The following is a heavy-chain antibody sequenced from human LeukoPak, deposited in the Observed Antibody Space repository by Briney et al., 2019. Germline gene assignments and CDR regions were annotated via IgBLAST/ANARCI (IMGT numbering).Heavy chain of an antibody. CDR1: GFTFSTYT. J-gene: IGHJ4*02. CDR2: IYYTGRN. V-gene: IGHV4-59*08. CDR3: ARRDSGWNYFDY. D-gene: IGHD5-12*01. Sequence: GSLRLSCVASGFTFSTYTMNWIRQPPGRGLEWIGDIYYTGRNNYNPSLKSRVTISVDTSKNHLSLNLTSVLAADTAMYYCARRDSGWNYFDYWGQGNLVTVSS.